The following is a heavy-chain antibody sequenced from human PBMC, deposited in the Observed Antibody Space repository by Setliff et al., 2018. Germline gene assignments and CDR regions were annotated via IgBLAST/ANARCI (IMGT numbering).Heavy chain of an antibody. V-gene: IGHV4-59*01. CDR1: GDSISSYY. D-gene: IGHD7-27*01. J-gene: IGHJ5*02. Sequence: SETLSLTCTVSGDSISSYYWSWIRQPLGKGLEWIGYIYYSGSTNYNPSLKSRVTMSVATFENHFSLKLNSLTAADTAVYYCARVTNWGLDLRFDPWGQGILVTVPQ. CDR3: ARVTNWGLDLRFDP. CDR2: IYYSGST.